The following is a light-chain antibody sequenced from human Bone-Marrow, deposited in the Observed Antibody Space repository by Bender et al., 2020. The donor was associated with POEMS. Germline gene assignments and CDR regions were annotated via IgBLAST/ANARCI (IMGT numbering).Light chain of an antibody. CDR1: SIGIKS. J-gene: IGLJ3*02. V-gene: IGLV3-21*02. CDR3: QVWDGTSDHWV. CDR2: DDS. Sequence: SYVLTQPPSVSVAPGQTATITCGGNSIGIKSVHWYQQQPGQAPVLVVSDDSARPSGIPERFSGSNSGNTATLTISTVEAGDEADYYCQVWDGTSDHWVFGGGTKLTVL.